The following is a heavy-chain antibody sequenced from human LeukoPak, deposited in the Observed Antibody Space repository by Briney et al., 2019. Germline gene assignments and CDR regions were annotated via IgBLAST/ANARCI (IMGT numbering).Heavy chain of an antibody. Sequence: GGSLRLSCAASGFTFSSYSMTWVRQAPGKGLEWVSYISSSSSTIYYADSVKGRFTISRDNAKNSLYLQMNSLRAEDTALYYCAKDIGYSSSWYPFDYWGQGTLVTVSS. V-gene: IGHV3-48*01. CDR2: ISSSSSTI. CDR3: AKDIGYSSSWYPFDY. D-gene: IGHD6-13*01. CDR1: GFTFSSYS. J-gene: IGHJ4*02.